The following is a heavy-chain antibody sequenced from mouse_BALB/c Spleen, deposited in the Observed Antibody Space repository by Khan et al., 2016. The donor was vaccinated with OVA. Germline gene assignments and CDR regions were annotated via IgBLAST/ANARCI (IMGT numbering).Heavy chain of an antibody. J-gene: IGHJ4*01. CDR1: GYTFTSNT. V-gene: IGHV1-4*01. CDR3: EKGTTGYTMDY. Sequence: VQLQQSGAELARPGASVRMSCKASGYTFTSNTMHWVKQRPGQGLEWIGYINPRSGYTNYNQNFKDKATLTADKSSSTAYMQLSSLTSEDSAVYYCEKGTTGYTMDYWGQGTSVTVSS. D-gene: IGHD2-14*01. CDR2: INPRSGYT.